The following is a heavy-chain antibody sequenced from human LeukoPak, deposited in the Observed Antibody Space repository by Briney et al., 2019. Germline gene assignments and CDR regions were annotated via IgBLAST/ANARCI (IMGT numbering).Heavy chain of an antibody. D-gene: IGHD3-10*01. Sequence: SETLSLTCTVSGGSISSYYWSWIRQPAGKGLEWIGRIYTSGSTNYNPSLKSRVTMSVDTSKNQFSLKLSSVTVADTAVYYCARHRGYYGSGSYFNMRDALDIWGQGTMVTVSS. CDR3: ARHRGYYGSGSYFNMRDALDI. CDR2: IYTSGST. J-gene: IGHJ3*02. V-gene: IGHV4-4*07. CDR1: GGSISSYY.